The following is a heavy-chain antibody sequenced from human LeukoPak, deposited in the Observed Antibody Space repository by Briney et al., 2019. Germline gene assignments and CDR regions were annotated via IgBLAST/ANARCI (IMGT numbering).Heavy chain of an antibody. CDR3: ARERAGTGTET. J-gene: IGHJ5*02. D-gene: IGHD6-13*01. CDR1: GGSISSGGYY. V-gene: IGHV4-30-2*01. Sequence: SQTLSLTCTVSGGSISSGGYYWSWIRQPPGKGLEWIGYIYHSGSAYYNPSLKSRVTISVDRSKNQFSLKLSSVTAADTAIYYCARERAGTGTETWGQGTLVIVSS. CDR2: IYHSGSA.